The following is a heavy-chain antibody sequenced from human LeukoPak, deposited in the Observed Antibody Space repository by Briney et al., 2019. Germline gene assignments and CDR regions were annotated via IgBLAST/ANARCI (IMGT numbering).Heavy chain of an antibody. Sequence: SETLSLTCSVSGCSISNNYWSWIRQSPEKGLEWMGYIHYSGSNAYNPSFKSRVVVSVHTYQNQFPLKLYSVTAADTAVYYCARHGLKLVGASTIYFDNWGQGTLVTVSS. V-gene: IGHV4-59*08. D-gene: IGHD1-26*01. CDR1: GCSISNNY. CDR3: ARHGLKLVGASTIYFDN. J-gene: IGHJ4*02. CDR2: IHYSGSN.